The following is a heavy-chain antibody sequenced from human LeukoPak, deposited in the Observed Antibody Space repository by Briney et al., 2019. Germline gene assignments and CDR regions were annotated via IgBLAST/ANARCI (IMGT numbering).Heavy chain of an antibody. CDR3: ARVTYCSSTSCRGGYYYYYMDV. CDR2: ISSSSSYI. CDR1: GFTFSSYS. J-gene: IGHJ6*03. Sequence: PGGSLRLSCAASGFTFSSYSMNWVRQAPGKGLEWVSSISSSSSYIYYADSVKGRFTISRDNAKNSLYLQMNSLRAEDTAVYYCARVTYCSSTSCRGGYYYYYMDVWGKGTTVTVSS. V-gene: IGHV3-21*01. D-gene: IGHD2-2*01.